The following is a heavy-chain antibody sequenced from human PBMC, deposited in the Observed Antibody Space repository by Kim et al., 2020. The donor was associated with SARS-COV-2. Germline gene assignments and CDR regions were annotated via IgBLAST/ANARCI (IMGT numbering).Heavy chain of an antibody. Sequence: SVKVSCKASGYTFSSYAISWVRQAPGQGLEWMGWIIPIFGTANYAQKFQGRVTITEDESTSTAYMELSSLRSEDTAVYYCARGAIQLPFYYWGQGSLVTVSP. CDR3: ARGAIQLPFYY. CDR2: IIPIFGTA. D-gene: IGHD5-18*01. CDR1: GYTFSSYA. V-gene: IGHV1-69*13. J-gene: IGHJ4*02.